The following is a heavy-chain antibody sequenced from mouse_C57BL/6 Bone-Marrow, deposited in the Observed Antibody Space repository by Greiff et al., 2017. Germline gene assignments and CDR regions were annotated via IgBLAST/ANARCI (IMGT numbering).Heavy chain of an antibody. D-gene: IGHD1-1*01. J-gene: IGHJ4*01. CDR1: GYTFTSYW. V-gene: IGHV1-50*01. CDR3: ARPYYYGSHYYAMDY. Sequence: QVQLQQPGAELVKPGASVKLSCKASGYTFTSYWMQWVKQRPGQGLEWIGEIDPSDSYTNYNQKFKGKATLTVDTSSSTAYMQLSSLTSEDSAVYYCARPYYYGSHYYAMDYWGQGTSVTVSS. CDR2: IDPSDSYT.